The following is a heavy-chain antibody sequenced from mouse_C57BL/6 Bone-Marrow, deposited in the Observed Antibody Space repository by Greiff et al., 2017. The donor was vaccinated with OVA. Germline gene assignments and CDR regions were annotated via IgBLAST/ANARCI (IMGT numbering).Heavy chain of an antibody. CDR3: TSYCYGSRGDAMDY. V-gene: IGHV14-4*01. D-gene: IGHD1-1*01. CDR2: IDPENGDT. J-gene: IGHJ4*01. CDR1: GFNIKDDY. Sequence: VQLKESGAELVRPGASVKLSCTASGFNIKDDYMHWVKQRPEQGLEWLGWIDPENGDTEYASKFQGKATITADTSSNTAYLQLSILTSEDTAVYYCTSYCYGSRGDAMDYWGQGTSVTVSS.